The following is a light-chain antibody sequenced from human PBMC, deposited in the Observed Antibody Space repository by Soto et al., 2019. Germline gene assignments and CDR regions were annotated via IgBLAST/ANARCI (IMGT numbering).Light chain of an antibody. V-gene: IGLV1-51*01. CDR3: GTWDARLRSGV. J-gene: IGLJ2*01. Sequence: QAVVTQPPSVSAAPGQRVTISCSGSSSNIGTYVVSWYQQVPGTAPKLLLYDIDSRPSGIPDRFSGSQSGASATLGITGLQTGDEADYYCGTWDARLRSGVFGGGTKLTVL. CDR2: DID. CDR1: SSNIGTYV.